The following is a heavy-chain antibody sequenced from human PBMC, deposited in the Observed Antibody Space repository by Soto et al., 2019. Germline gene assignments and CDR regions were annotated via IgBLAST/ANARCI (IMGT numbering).Heavy chain of an antibody. J-gene: IGHJ4*02. CDR2: IYPGDSNI. V-gene: IGHV5-51*06. CDR1: W. Sequence: WIGCVRHMPGEGLEWMGIIYPGDSNIRYIPSFEGQIDMSAYRSINTAYLRLSSLKASDTATYYCARHLDEYSSASGFDYWGQGTLVTVSS. CDR3: ARHLDEYSSASGFDY. D-gene: IGHD6-6*01.